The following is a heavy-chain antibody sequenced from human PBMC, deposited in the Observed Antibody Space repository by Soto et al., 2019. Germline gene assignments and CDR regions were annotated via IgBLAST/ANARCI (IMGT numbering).Heavy chain of an antibody. J-gene: IGHJ4*02. D-gene: IGHD3-10*01. Sequence: GASVKVSCKASGYTFTGYYMHWVRQAPGQGLEWMGWINPNSGGTNYAQKFQGRVTMTRDTSISTAYMELSRLRSDDTAVYYCAITRGYGSGSFFDYWGQGTLVIVSS. CDR3: AITRGYGSGSFFDY. V-gene: IGHV1-2*02. CDR1: GYTFTGYY. CDR2: INPNSGGT.